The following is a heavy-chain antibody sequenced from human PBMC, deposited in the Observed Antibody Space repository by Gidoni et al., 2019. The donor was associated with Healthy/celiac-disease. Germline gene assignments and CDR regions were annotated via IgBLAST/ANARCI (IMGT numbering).Heavy chain of an antibody. CDR2: ISSSSSYI. Sequence: EVQLVESGGGMVKPGGSLRLSCAASGCTFSSYSMTWVRQATGKGRELVSSISSSSSYIYYADSVKGRFTISRDNAKNSLYLQINSLRAEDTAVYYCARVMRHDSSGYYYVNAFDIWGQGTMVTVSS. CDR1: GCTFSSYS. CDR3: ARVMRHDSSGYYYVNAFDI. V-gene: IGHV3-21*01. D-gene: IGHD3-22*01. J-gene: IGHJ3*02.